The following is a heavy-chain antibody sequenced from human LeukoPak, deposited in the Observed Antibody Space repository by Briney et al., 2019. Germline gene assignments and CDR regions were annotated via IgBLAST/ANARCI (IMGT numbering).Heavy chain of an antibody. CDR1: GYTFTSYG. J-gene: IGHJ4*02. V-gene: IGHV1-69*13. CDR2: IIPIFGTA. CDR3: ALRGVPAAIDY. D-gene: IGHD2-2*01. Sequence: WASVTVSCKASGYTFTSYGISWVRQAPGQGLEWMGGIIPIFGTANYAQKFQGRVTITADESTSTAYMELSSLRSEDTAVYYCALRGVPAAIDYWGQGTLVTVSS.